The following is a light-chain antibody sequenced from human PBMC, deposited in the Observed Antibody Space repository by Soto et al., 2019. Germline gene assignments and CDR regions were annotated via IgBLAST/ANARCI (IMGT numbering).Light chain of an antibody. V-gene: IGLV2-8*01. CDR3: CSYVGDTTLV. CDR1: SSDVGGYNY. J-gene: IGLJ2*01. CDR2: EDT. Sequence: QSALTQPPSASGSPGQSVTISCTGTSSDVGGYNYVSWYQQHPGKAPKLIIYEDTQRPSGVSHRFSASESGNTASLTISGLQAGDEADYYCCSYVGDTTLVFGGGTKLTVL.